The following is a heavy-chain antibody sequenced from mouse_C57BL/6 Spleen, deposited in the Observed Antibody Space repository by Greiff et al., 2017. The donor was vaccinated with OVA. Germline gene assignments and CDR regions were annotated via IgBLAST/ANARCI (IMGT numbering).Heavy chain of an antibody. J-gene: IGHJ2*01. D-gene: IGHD1-1*01. CDR1: GFTFSDYG. V-gene: IGHV5-17*01. CDR2: ISSGSSTI. Sequence: VQLKESGGGLVKPGGSLKLSCAASGFTFSDYGMHWVRQAPEKGLEWVAYISSGSSTIYYADTVKGRFTISRDNAKNTLFLQMTSLRSEDTAMYYCARGGVTTVVDYYFDYWGQGTTLTVSS. CDR3: ARGGVTTVVDYYFDY.